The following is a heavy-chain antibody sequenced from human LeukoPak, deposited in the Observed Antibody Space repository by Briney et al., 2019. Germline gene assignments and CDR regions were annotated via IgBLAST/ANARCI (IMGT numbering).Heavy chain of an antibody. CDR3: ARRAGSYLYYYYGMDV. D-gene: IGHD3-16*02. CDR2: ISAYNGNT. CDR1: GYTFTSYG. Sequence: ASVKVSCKASGYTFTSYGISWVRQAPGQGLEGMGWISAYNGNTNYAQKLQGRVTMTTDTSTSTAYMELRSLRSDDTAVYYCARRAGSYLYYYYGMDVWGKGTTVTVSS. J-gene: IGHJ6*04. V-gene: IGHV1-18*04.